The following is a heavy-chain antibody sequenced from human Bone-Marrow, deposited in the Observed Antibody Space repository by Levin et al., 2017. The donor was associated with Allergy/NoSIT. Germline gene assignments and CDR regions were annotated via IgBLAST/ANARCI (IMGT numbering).Heavy chain of an antibody. D-gene: IGHD3-22*01. V-gene: IGHV1-69*13. CDR2: IVPMFGTA. CDR3: AREGSDTGGYYAF. Sequence: SVKVSCKASGGTFRSYAITWVRQAPGLGLEWMGGIVPMFGTANYAQKFRARVTITADESTSTAYMELSSLTSEDTAVYYCAREGSDTGGYYAFWGQGTRVTVSS. CDR1: GGTFRSYA. J-gene: IGHJ4*02.